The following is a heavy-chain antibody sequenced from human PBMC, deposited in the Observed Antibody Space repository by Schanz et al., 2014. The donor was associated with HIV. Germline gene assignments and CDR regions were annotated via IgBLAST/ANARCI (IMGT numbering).Heavy chain of an antibody. V-gene: IGHV1-69*01. CDR1: GDSFTSDA. D-gene: IGHD6-6*01. J-gene: IGHJ6*02. CDR3: ARYPRLIEFGSPQGLDV. CDR2: LIPIFGTP. Sequence: QVQLVQSGAEVKKPGSSVKVSCKTSGDSFTSDAINWVRQAPGQGLEWMGGLIPIFGTPNYAQKFQGRVTITADESTDTAYMELRSLRSEDTAVYYCARYPRLIEFGSPQGLDVWGQGTTVTVSS.